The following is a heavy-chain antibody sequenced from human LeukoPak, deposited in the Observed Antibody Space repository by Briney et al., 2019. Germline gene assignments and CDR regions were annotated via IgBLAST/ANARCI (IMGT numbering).Heavy chain of an antibody. CDR3: ARGSGSYSAVDY. CDR2: IKQDGSEK. J-gene: IGHJ4*02. CDR1: GFTSSSYW. Sequence: GGSLRLSCAASGFTSSSYWMSWVRQAPGKGLEWVANIKQDGSEKYYVDSVKGRFTISRDNAKNSLYLQMNSLRAEDTAVYYCARGSGSYSAVDYWGQGTLVTVSS. V-gene: IGHV3-7*01. D-gene: IGHD1-26*01.